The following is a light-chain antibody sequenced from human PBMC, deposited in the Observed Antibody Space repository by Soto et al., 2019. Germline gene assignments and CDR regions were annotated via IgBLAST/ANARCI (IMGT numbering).Light chain of an antibody. V-gene: IGLV1-40*01. CDR1: SSNIGAGYD. CDR3: QYYDSSLSHWV. Sequence: QSVLTQPPSVSGAPGQRVTISCTGSSSNIGAGYDVHWYQQLPGTAPKLLIYGNSNRPSGVPDRFSGSKSGTSASLAITGLQAEDEADYYCQYYDSSLSHWVFGGGTKLTVL. J-gene: IGLJ3*02. CDR2: GNS.